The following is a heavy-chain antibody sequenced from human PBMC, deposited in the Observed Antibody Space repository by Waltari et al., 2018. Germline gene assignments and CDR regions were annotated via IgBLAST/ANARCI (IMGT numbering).Heavy chain of an antibody. V-gene: IGHV3-23*01. D-gene: IGHD3-22*01. CDR2: INGYGDKT. CDR3: AKAHFYDTSGYIEH. CDR1: GFIFSSCA. Sequence: VQVLEAGGGLVQPGGSLRPTWAASGFIFSSCAINWVRQAPGKGLEWVSGINGYGDKTYYADSVKGRFTLSRDNSKNTLTLQMNNLRGEDTAIYYCAKAHFYDTSGYIEHWGQGTLVTVSS. J-gene: IGHJ5*02.